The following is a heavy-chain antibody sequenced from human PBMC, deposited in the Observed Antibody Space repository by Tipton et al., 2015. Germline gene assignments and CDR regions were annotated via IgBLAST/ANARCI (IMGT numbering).Heavy chain of an antibody. D-gene: IGHD3-3*01. J-gene: IGHJ4*02. CDR2: ISHSGST. CDR3: AGPRGMPAIFGLPCDYYFDY. CDR1: AYSISTDYY. V-gene: IGHV4-38-2*01. Sequence: TLSLTCAVSAYSISTDYYWGWIRQPPGKGLEWIGTISHSGSTYYNPSLKSRVTISVDTSKKQFSLKLNSVTAADTAVYYCAGPRGMPAIFGLPCDYYFDYWGQGALVTVSS.